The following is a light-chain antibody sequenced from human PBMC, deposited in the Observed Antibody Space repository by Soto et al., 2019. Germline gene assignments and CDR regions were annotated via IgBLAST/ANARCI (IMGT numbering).Light chain of an antibody. CDR3: QQYYSTPLT. J-gene: IGKJ4*01. CDR1: QSVLYSSNNMHY. Sequence: DIVMTQSPDSLAVSLGERATINCKSSQSVLYSSNNMHYLAWYQQKPGQTPKLLIYWASARESGVPDRFSGSGCGTDCTLTVSSRQAEDVAVYYCQQYYSTPLTFGGGTKVEIK. CDR2: WAS. V-gene: IGKV4-1*01.